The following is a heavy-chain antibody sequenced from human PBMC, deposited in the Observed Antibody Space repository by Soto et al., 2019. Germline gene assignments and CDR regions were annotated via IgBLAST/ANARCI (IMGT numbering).Heavy chain of an antibody. CDR1: GGYISSGGYY. J-gene: IGHJ6*02. CDR3: ARGGGDGYNKYYYYYYGMDV. CDR2: IYYSGST. Sequence: SETLSLTCTVSGGYISSGGYYCSWIRQHPGKGLEWIGYIYYSGSTYYNPSLKSRVTISVDTSKNQFSLKLSSVTAADTAVYYCARGGGDGYNKYYYYYYGMDVWGQGTTVTVSS. V-gene: IGHV4-31*03. D-gene: IGHD3-16*01.